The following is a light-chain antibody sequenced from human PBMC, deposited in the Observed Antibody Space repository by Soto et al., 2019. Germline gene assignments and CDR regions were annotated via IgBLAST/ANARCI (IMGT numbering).Light chain of an antibody. V-gene: IGLV2-14*01. CDR2: DVS. CDR1: STDVGRYNY. Sequence: QSVLTQPASVSFSPGQSITISCTGTSTDVGRYNYVSWYQQHPGKAPKLMVYDVSNRPSWVSNRFSGSKSGITASLTISGLQAEDEDDYYCTSYTSDSTYVFGTGTKVTVL. J-gene: IGLJ1*01. CDR3: TSYTSDSTYV.